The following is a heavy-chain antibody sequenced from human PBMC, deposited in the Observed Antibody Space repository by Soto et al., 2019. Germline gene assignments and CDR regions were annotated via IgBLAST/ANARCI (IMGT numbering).Heavy chain of an antibody. D-gene: IGHD5-18*01. CDR3: ARVLVNMDTAMDLYYFDY. CDR1: GGSFSGYY. V-gene: IGHV4-34*01. J-gene: IGHJ4*02. CDR2: INHSGST. Sequence: PSETLSLPCAVYGGSFSGYYWGWIRQPPGKGLEWIGEINHSGSTNYNPSLKSRVTISVDTSKNQSSLKLSSVTAADTAVYYCARVLVNMDTAMDLYYFDYWGQGTLVTVSS.